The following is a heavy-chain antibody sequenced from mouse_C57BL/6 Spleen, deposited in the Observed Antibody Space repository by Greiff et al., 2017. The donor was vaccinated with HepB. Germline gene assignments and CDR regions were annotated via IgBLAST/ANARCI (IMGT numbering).Heavy chain of an antibody. J-gene: IGHJ1*03. CDR3: ARYIPRYFDV. Sequence: VQLQQPGAELVKPGASVKMSCKASGYTFTSYWITWVKQRPGQGLEWIGDIYPGSGSTNYNEKFKSKATLTVDTSSSTAYIQLSSLTSEDSAVYYCARYIPRYFDVWGTGTTVTVSS. D-gene: IGHD1-3*01. CDR1: GYTFTSYW. V-gene: IGHV1-55*01. CDR2: IYPGSGST.